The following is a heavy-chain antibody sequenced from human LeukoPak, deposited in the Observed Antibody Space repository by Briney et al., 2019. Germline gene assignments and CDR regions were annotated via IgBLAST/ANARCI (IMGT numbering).Heavy chain of an antibody. Sequence: PSETLSLTCAVYGGSFSGYYWSWIRQPPGKGLEWIGEINHSGSTNCNPSLESRVTISVDTSKNQFSLKLSSVTAADTAVYYCARGYDFWSGYGQLGFDPWGQGTLVTVSS. V-gene: IGHV4-34*01. CDR1: GGSFSGYY. CDR3: ARGYDFWSGYGQLGFDP. CDR2: INHSGST. D-gene: IGHD3-3*01. J-gene: IGHJ5*02.